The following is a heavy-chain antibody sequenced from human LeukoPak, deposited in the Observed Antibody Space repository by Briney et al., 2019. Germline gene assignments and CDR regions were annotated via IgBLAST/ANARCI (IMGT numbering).Heavy chain of an antibody. J-gene: IGHJ4*02. CDR3: AKDMDPRPPDFWSGYYPLPFDY. Sequence: GGSLRLSCAASGFTVSDSFMTWVRQAPGKGLEWVSVIYVAGSTYYADSVKGRFTISRDNAKNSLYLQMNSLRAEDTALYYCAKDMDPRPPDFWSGYYPLPFDYWGQGTLVTVSS. CDR1: GFTVSDSF. CDR2: IYVAGST. D-gene: IGHD3-3*01. V-gene: IGHV3-53*05.